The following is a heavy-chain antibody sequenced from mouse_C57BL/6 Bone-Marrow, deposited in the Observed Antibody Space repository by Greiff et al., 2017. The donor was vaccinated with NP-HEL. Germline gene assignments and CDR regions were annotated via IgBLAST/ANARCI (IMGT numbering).Heavy chain of an antibody. J-gene: IGHJ2*01. V-gene: IGHV14-4*01. CDR2: IDPENGDT. Sequence: VQLKQSGAELVRPGASVKLSCTASGFNIKDDYMHWVKQRPEQGLEWIGWIDPENGDTEYASKFQGKATITADTASNTAYLQLSRLTSEDTAVYYCTTFRSYPYYWGQGTTLTVSS. CDR3: TTFRSYPYY. CDR1: GFNIKDDY. D-gene: IGHD5-1-1*01.